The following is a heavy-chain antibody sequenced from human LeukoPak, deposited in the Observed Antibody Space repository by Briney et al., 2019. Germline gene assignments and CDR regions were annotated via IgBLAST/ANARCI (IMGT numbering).Heavy chain of an antibody. V-gene: IGHV3-30*02. CDR2: IRYDGSNK. CDR1: GFSFSSYS. D-gene: IGHD3-3*01. J-gene: IGHJ6*03. Sequence: PGGSLRLSCAASGFSFSSYSMNWVRQAPGKGLEWVAFIRYDGSNKYYADSVRGRFTISRDNSKNTLYLQMNSLRAEDTAVYYCAKDSSWSGLGQFPYYYYYYMDVWGKGTTVTVSS. CDR3: AKDSSWSGLGQFPYYYYYYMDV.